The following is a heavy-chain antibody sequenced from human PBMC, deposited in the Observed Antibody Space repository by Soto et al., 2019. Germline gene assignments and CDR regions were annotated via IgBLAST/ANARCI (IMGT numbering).Heavy chain of an antibody. Sequence: QVQLVQSVAEVKKPGASVKVSCKASGYTFTSYAMHWVRQAPGQRLEWMGWINAGNGNTKYSQKFQGRVTITRDTSASTAYMELSSLRSEDTAVYYCARGLAPYYFDYWGQGTLVTVSS. CDR3: ARGLAPYYFDY. CDR1: GYTFTSYA. D-gene: IGHD6-19*01. J-gene: IGHJ4*02. CDR2: INAGNGNT. V-gene: IGHV1-3*01.